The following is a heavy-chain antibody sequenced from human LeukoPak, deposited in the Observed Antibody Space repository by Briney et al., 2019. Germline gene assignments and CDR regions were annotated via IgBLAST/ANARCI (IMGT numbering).Heavy chain of an antibody. CDR2: IYTSGST. CDR3: ARLMAYDSSGYDYYGMDV. J-gene: IGHJ6*02. D-gene: IGHD3-22*01. V-gene: IGHV4-4*07. CDR1: GGSISSYY. Sequence: RASETLSLTCTVSGGSISSYYWSWIRQPAGKGLEWIGRIYTSGSTNYNPSLKSRVTMSVDTSKNQFSLKLSSVTAADTAVYYCARLMAYDSSGYDYYGMDVWGQGTTVTVSS.